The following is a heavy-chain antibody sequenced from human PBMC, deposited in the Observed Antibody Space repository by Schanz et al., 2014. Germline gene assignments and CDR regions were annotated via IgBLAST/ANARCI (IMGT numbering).Heavy chain of an antibody. Sequence: QVQLVQSGAEVKKPGASVKVSCKASGYTFTGHHMHWVRQAPGQGLEWMGWITKSGDRNYAQKLQGRVTMTRDTSISAAYMERSRLTADDAAIYYCGRDVGRPGHFWYFDLWGRGTLVTVSS. V-gene: IGHV1-2*02. CDR3: GRDVGRPGHFWYFDL. CDR1: GYTFTGHH. J-gene: IGHJ2*01. CDR2: ITKSGDR. D-gene: IGHD1-1*01.